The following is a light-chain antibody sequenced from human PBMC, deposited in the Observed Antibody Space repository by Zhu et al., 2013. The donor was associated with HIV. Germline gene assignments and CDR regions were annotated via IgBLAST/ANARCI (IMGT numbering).Light chain of an antibody. CDR3: QQVNSYPXS. CDR2: AAS. Sequence: DIQLTQSPSFLSASVGDRVTITCRASQGISSYLAWYQQKPGKAPRLLIYAASTLQSGVPSRFSGSGSGTEFTLTISSPQPGDIATYYCQQVNSYPXSFGGGTQVEIK. CDR1: QGISSY. J-gene: IGKJ4*01. V-gene: IGKV1-9*01.